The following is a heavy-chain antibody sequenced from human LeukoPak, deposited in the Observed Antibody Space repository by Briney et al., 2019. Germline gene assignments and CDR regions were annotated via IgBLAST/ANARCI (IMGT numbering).Heavy chain of an antibody. CDR2: ISGSGGST. CDR3: AKIPPSVRSGYYTGYYFDY. D-gene: IGHD3-3*01. J-gene: IGHJ4*02. V-gene: IGHV3-23*01. Sequence: GGSLRLSCAASGFTFSSYAMSWVRQAPGKGLEWVSAISGSGGSTYYADSVKGRFTISRDNSKNTLYLQMNSLRAEDTAVYYCAKIPPSVRSGYYTGYYFDYWGQGTLVTVSS. CDR1: GFTFSSYA.